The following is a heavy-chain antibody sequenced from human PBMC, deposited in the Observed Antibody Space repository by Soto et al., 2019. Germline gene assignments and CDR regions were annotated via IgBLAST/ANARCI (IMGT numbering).Heavy chain of an antibody. D-gene: IGHD2-2*01. V-gene: IGHV4-30-4*01. Sequence: PSETLSLTCTVSGGSISSGDYYWSWIRQPPGKGLEWIGYIYYSGSTYYNPSLKSRVTISVDTSKNQFSLKLSSVTAADTAVYYCARDHIVVVPAAIYYYYGMDVWGQGTTVTAP. CDR3: ARDHIVVVPAAIYYYYGMDV. J-gene: IGHJ6*02. CDR2: IYYSGST. CDR1: GGSISSGDYY.